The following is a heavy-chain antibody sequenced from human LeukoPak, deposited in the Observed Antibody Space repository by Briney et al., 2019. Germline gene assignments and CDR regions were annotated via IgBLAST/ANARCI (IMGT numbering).Heavy chain of an antibody. V-gene: IGHV4-31*03. J-gene: IGHJ4*02. CDR1: GGSISSGDYY. CDR2: IYYSGST. CDR3: ARDQEDSGTDY. Sequence: RPSQTLSLTCTVSGGSISSGDYYWSWIRQHPGKGLERIGYIYYSGSTYYNPSLKSRVTISLDTSKNQFSLKLSSVTAADTAVYYCARDQEDSGTDYWGQGTLVTVSS. D-gene: IGHD3-10*01.